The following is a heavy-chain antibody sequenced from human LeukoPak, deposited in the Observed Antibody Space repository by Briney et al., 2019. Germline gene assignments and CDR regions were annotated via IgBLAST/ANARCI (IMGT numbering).Heavy chain of an antibody. D-gene: IGHD3-10*01. J-gene: IGHJ6*02. V-gene: IGHV4-30-2*01. CDR3: ARGPRGAGYYYYYGMDV. Sequence: SQTLSLTCAVSGGSISSGGYSWSWIRQPPGKGLEWIGYIYHSGSTYYNPSLKSRVTISVDTSKNQFSLKLSSVTAADTAVYYCARGPRGAGYYYYYGMDVWGQGTTVTVSS. CDR1: GGSISSGGYS. CDR2: IYHSGST.